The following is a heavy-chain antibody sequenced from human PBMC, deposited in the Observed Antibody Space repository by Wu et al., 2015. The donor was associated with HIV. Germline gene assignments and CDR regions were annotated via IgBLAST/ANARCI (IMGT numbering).Heavy chain of an antibody. D-gene: IGHD1-26*01. V-gene: IGHV1-18*01. CDR2: INPNSGGT. J-gene: IGHJ2*01. CDR3: ARARELRSWYFDL. CDR1: GYTFTSFD. Sequence: QVQLVQSGPEVKKPGASVKVSCRPSGYTFTSFDIHWVRQATGQGLEWMGWINPNSGGTNYAQKLQGRVTMTTDTSTSTAYMELRSLRSDDTAVYYXARARELRSWYFDLWGRGTWSLSPQ.